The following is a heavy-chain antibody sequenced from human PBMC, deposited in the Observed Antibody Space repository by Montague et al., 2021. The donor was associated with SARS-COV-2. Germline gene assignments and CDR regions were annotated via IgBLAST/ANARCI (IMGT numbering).Heavy chain of an antibody. CDR3: ARLKRYFDSSGSPSAFDF. CDR2: IYYTGNT. J-gene: IGHJ3*01. D-gene: IGHD3-22*01. Sequence: SETLSLTCTVSGGSITNNIDYWAWIRQPPGKGLEWTGSIYYTGNTYYNPSLKSRVTISVVTSKNHFTLKLSSVTAAETAVYYCARLKRYFDSSGSPSAFDFWGQGTKVTVSP. CDR1: GGSITNNIDY. V-gene: IGHV4-39*02.